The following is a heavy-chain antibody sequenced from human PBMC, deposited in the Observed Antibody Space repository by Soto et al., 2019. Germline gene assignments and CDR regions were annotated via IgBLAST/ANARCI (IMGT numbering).Heavy chain of an antibody. CDR1: RYAFTSNC. CDR3: VRRRLGWVFSAIDY. V-gene: IGHV1-46*03. CDR2: INPSGGST. Sequence: VMVLYRAPRYAFTSNCMHCVRHAPIQELEWMGIINPSGGSTSYAQEFQGRVTMTRDTSTSTVYMELSSLRSEDTAVYYCVRRRLGWVFSAIDYWGQGTLVTVSS. D-gene: IGHD2-21*01. J-gene: IGHJ4*02.